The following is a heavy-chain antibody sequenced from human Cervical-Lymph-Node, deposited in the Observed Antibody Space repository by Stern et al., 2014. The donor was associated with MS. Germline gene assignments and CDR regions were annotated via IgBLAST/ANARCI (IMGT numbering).Heavy chain of an antibody. Sequence: LVESGPEVKKPWSSVKVSCKASGGSFIHYAITWVRQAPGQGPEWMGDISPMFSTSNYAQKFQGRVTITADKSTTTAYMEVNSLTSEDTAVYYCAGPRYAFWGQGTLVIVSS. CDR2: ISPMFSTS. D-gene: IGHD2-2*01. V-gene: IGHV1-69*06. CDR3: AGPRYAF. CDR1: GGSFIHYA. J-gene: IGHJ4*02.